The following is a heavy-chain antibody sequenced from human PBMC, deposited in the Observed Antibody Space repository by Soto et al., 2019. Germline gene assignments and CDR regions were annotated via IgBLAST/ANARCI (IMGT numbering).Heavy chain of an antibody. CDR2: IYYSGST. CDR1: GGSVSSGGYY. D-gene: IGHD3-3*01. CDR3: ARTITIFGVVKSFQYGMDV. Sequence: PSETLSLTCTVSGGSVSSGGYYWSWIRQHPGKGLEWIGYIYYSGSTYYNPSLKSRVTISVDTSKSQFSLKLSSVTAADTAVYYCARTITIFGVVKSFQYGMDVWGQGTTVTVSS. J-gene: IGHJ6*02. V-gene: IGHV4-31*03.